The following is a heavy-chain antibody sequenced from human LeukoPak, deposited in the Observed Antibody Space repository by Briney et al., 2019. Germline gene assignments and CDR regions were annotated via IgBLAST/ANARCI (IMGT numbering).Heavy chain of an antibody. Sequence: GASVKVSCKASGYTFTGYYMHWVRQAPGQGLEWMGWINPNSGGTNYAQKFQGRVTMTRDTSISTAYMELSRLRSDDTAVYYCARAKYGDYEYYYYMDVWGKGTTVTVSS. CDR1: GYTFTGYY. V-gene: IGHV1-2*02. CDR2: INPNSGGT. D-gene: IGHD4-17*01. J-gene: IGHJ6*03. CDR3: ARAKYGDYEYYYYMDV.